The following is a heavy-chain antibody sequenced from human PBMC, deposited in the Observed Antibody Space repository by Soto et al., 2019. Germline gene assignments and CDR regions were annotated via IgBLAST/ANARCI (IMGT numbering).Heavy chain of an antibody. J-gene: IGHJ4*02. CDR1: GFTFSSYG. V-gene: IGHV3-30*18. Sequence: QVQLVESGGGVVQPGRSLRLSCAASGFTFSSYGMHWVRQAPGKGLEWVAVISYDGSNKYYADSVKGRFTISRDNSKNALYLQINSLRAEDTAVYYWAKGEGYPYWGQGTLVTGSS. D-gene: IGHD5-18*01. CDR2: ISYDGSNK. CDR3: AKGEGYPY.